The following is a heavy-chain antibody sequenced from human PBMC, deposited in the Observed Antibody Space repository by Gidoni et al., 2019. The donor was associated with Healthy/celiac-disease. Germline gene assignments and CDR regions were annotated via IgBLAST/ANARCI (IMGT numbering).Heavy chain of an antibody. CDR2: IIPILGIA. V-gene: IGHV1-69*04. J-gene: IGHJ3*02. D-gene: IGHD5-18*01. CDR1: GGTFSSYA. Sequence: QVQLVQSGAEVKKPGSSVKVSCKASGGTFSSYAISWVRQAPGQGLEWMGRIIPILGIANYAQKFQGRVTITADKSTSTAYMELSSLRSEDTAVYYCARGSRDSYGFDAFDIWGQGTMVTVSS. CDR3: ARGSRDSYGFDAFDI.